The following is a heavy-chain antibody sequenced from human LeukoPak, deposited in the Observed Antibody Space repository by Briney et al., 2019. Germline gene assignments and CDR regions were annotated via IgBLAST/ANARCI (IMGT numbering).Heavy chain of an antibody. D-gene: IGHD3-3*01. CDR2: ISSSGSTI. CDR3: ARGGGVVSN. CDR1: GYSISSDYY. Sequence: PSETLSLTCAVSGYSISSDYYMSWIRQAPGKGLEWVSYISSSGSTIYYADSVKGRFTISRDNAKNSLYLQMNSLRAEDTAVYYCARGGGVVSNWGQGTLVTVSS. J-gene: IGHJ4*02. V-gene: IGHV3-11*04.